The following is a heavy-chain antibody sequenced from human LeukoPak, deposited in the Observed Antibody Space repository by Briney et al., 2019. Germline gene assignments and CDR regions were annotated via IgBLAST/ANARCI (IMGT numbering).Heavy chain of an antibody. CDR2: IYYSGST. D-gene: IGHD3-3*01. Sequence: SETLSLTCTVSGGSISNNSDYWGWIRQPPGKGLEWIGSIYYSGSTYYNPSLKSRVTISVDTSKNQFSLKLSSVTATDTAVYYCARGVRFLEWLPHWGQGTLVTVSS. V-gene: IGHV4-39*07. J-gene: IGHJ4*02. CDR3: ARGVRFLEWLPH. CDR1: GGSISNNSDY.